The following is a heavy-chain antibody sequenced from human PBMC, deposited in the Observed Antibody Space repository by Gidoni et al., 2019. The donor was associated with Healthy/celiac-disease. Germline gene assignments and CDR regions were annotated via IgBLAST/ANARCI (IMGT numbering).Heavy chain of an antibody. Sequence: QVQLQESGPGLVKPSETLSLTCTVAGGSISSYYWSWIRQPPGKGLEWIGYIYYSGSTNYNPSLKSRVTISVDTSKNQFSLKLSSVTAADTAVYYCARVDIRGWTQEGYYYGMDVWGQGTTVTVSS. CDR3: ARVDIRGWTQEGYYYGMDV. J-gene: IGHJ6*02. CDR1: GGSISSYY. V-gene: IGHV4-59*01. D-gene: IGHD6-19*01. CDR2: IYYSGST.